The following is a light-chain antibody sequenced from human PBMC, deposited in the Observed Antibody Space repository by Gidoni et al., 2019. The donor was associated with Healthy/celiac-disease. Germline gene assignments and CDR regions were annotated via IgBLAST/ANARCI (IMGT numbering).Light chain of an antibody. Sequence: SYVLTPPPSVSVAPGQTARITCGGNNMGSKSVPWYQQKPGQAPVLVVYDDSDRPSWIPERFSGSNSGNTATLTISRVEAGDEADYYCQVWDSSSDLYVFGTGTKVTVL. CDR3: QVWDSSSDLYV. CDR1: NMGSKS. V-gene: IGLV3-21*02. CDR2: DDS. J-gene: IGLJ1*01.